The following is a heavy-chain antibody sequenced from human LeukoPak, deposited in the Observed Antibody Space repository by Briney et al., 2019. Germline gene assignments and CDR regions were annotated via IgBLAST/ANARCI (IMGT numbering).Heavy chain of an antibody. V-gene: IGHV1-69*13. CDR1: GGTFSSYA. D-gene: IGHD1-26*01. CDR3: ARVGVGAKVAFDI. CDR2: IIPIFGTA. J-gene: IGHJ3*02. Sequence: ASVKVSCKASGGTFSSYAISWVRQAPGQGLEWMGGIIPIFGTANYAQKFQGRVTITADESTSTAYMELSSLRSEDTAVYYCARVGVGAKVAFDIWGQGTMVTVSS.